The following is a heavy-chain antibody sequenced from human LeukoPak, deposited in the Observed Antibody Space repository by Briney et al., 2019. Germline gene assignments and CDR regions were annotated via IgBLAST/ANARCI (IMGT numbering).Heavy chain of an antibody. J-gene: IGHJ4*02. Sequence: PGGSLRLSCAASGCTFSNAWMTWVRQAPGKGLEWVGRIKSKTDGWSADYAAHVKGRFTISRDDSKNTLYLQMNSLKTEDTAVYYCTTQGTSGTGRVDYWGQGTLVTVSS. CDR3: TTQGTSGTGRVDY. D-gene: IGHD1/OR15-1a*01. CDR2: IKSKTDGWSA. CDR1: GCTFSNAW. V-gene: IGHV3-15*01.